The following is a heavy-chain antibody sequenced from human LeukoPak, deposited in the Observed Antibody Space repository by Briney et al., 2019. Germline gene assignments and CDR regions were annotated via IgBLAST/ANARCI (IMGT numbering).Heavy chain of an antibody. Sequence: SETLSLTCTVSGGSISSYYWSWIRQPPGKGLEWIGYIYYSGSTNYNPSLKSRVTISVDTSKNQFSLKLSSVTAADTAVYYCARGRKGYCSGGSCYYFGYWGQGTLVTVSS. D-gene: IGHD2-15*01. CDR2: IYYSGST. V-gene: IGHV4-59*01. J-gene: IGHJ4*02. CDR3: ARGRKGYCSGGSCYYFGY. CDR1: GGSISSYY.